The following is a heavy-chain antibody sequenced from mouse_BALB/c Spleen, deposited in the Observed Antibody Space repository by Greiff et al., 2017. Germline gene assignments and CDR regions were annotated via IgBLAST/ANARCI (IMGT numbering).Heavy chain of an antibody. J-gene: IGHJ2*01. CDR3: ARYRDYHYFDY. CDR1: GFTFSSYT. CDR2: ISSGGGNT. Sequence: EVKLLESGGGLVKPGGSLKLSCAASGFTFSSYTMSWVRQTPEKRLEWVATISSGGGNTYYPDSVKGRFTISRDNAKNNLYLQMSSLRSEDTALYYCARYRDYHYFDYWGQGTTLTVSS. V-gene: IGHV5-9*03. D-gene: IGHD5-5*01.